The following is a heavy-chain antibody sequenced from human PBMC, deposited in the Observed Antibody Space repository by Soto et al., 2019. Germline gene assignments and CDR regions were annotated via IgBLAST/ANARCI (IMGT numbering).Heavy chain of an antibody. CDR3: AKGGRRYCISTSCSPFDY. J-gene: IGHJ4*02. D-gene: IGHD2-2*01. CDR1: GFTFSSYG. Sequence: QVQLVESGGGVVQPGRSLRLSCAASGFTFSSYGMHWVRQAPGKGLEWVAVISYDGSNKYYADSVKGRFTISRDNSKNTLYLQMNSLRAEDTAVYYCAKGGRRYCISTSCSPFDYWGQGTLVTVSS. V-gene: IGHV3-30*18. CDR2: ISYDGSNK.